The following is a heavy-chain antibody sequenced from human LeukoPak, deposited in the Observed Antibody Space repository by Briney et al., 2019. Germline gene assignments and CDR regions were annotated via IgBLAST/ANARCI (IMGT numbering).Heavy chain of an antibody. CDR1: GGSISPYY. D-gene: IGHD3-22*01. V-gene: IGHV4-59*01. CDR3: ARSTWLLDK. CDR2: IYYSGST. J-gene: IGHJ4*02. Sequence: SETLXLTCTVSGGSISPYYWSWIRQPPGKGLEWIGYIYYSGSTNYNPSLKSRVTISLDTSKNQFSLQLSSVTAADTAVYYCARSTWLLDKWGQGTLVTVSS.